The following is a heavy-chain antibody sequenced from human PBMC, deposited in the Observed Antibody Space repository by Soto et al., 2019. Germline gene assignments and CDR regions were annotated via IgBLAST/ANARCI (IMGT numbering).Heavy chain of an antibody. V-gene: IGHV4-4*02. CDR2: IYRSGCT. CDR3: ASRDPGTSVDY. CDR1: GASFTSNDW. J-gene: IGHJ4*02. D-gene: IGHD1-7*01. Sequence: QVQLQESGPGLVKPSGTLSLTCAVSGASFTSNDWWTWVRQPPGRGLEWIGEIYRSGCTNNNPSPKSRVTISLDKSENQFSLKVTSLTAADTAVYSCASRDPGTSVDYWGQGTLVSVSS.